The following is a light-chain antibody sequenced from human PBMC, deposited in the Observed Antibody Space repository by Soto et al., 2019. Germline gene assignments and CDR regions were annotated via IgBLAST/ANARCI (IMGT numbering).Light chain of an antibody. Sequence: DSQMTQSPSSLSASLGDTVTITCRPSQSVTTYLNCYQQKPGKVPKLLIYDASMLQSGVPSRFSGSGSGTEFTLTISTMQPEDFATYYCQQGYTMPHTFGPGTKVAIK. CDR3: QQGYTMPHT. CDR2: DAS. V-gene: IGKV1-39*01. J-gene: IGKJ3*01. CDR1: QSVTTY.